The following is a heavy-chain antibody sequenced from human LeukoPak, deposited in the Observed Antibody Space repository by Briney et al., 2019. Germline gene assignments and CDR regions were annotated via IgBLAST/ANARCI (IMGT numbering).Heavy chain of an antibody. J-gene: IGHJ4*02. CDR3: ARVCPDYGDYLDY. CDR2: IYYSGST. CDR1: GGSICSGDYY. D-gene: IGHD4-17*01. V-gene: IGHV4-30-4*01. Sequence: SETLSLTCTVSGGSICSGDYYWSWIRQPPGKGLEWIGYIYYSGSTYYNPSLKSRVTISVDTSKNQFSLKLSSVTAADTAVYYCARVCPDYGDYLDYWGQGTLVTVSS.